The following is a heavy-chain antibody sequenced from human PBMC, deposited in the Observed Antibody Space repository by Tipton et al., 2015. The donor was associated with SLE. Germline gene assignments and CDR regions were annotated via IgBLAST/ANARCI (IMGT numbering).Heavy chain of an antibody. CDR1: GDSISSGDYH. Sequence: TLSLTCIVSGDSISSGDYHWSWIRQHPGKGLEWIGQMYYNGNMYYNPSLKSRITISVDTSKNQFSLKLTSVTAADTAVYYCASYVKGLGGVGAWGQGTLVTVSS. D-gene: IGHD3-16*01. CDR3: ASYVKGLGGVGA. J-gene: IGHJ5*02. CDR2: MYYNGNM. V-gene: IGHV4-31*03.